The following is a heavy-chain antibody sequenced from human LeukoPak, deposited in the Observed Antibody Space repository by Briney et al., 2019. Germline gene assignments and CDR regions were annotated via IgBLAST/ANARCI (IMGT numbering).Heavy chain of an antibody. V-gene: IGHV4-59*01. CDR3: ARFQGEPAAMLGYYYYYMDV. J-gene: IGHJ6*03. D-gene: IGHD2-2*01. CDR1: GGSISSYY. Sequence: NASETLSLTCTVSGGSISSYYWSWIRQPPGKGLEWIGYIYYSGSTNYNPSLKSRVTISVDTSKNQSSLKLRSVTAADTAVYYCARFQGEPAAMLGYYYYYMDVWGKGTTVTVSS. CDR2: IYYSGST.